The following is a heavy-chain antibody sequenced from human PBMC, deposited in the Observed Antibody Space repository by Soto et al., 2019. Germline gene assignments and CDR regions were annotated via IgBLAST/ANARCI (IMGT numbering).Heavy chain of an antibody. CDR2: IYYSGST. V-gene: IGHV4-39*01. CDR3: ARRGSGSYSDY. CDR1: GGSISSSSYY. D-gene: IGHD3-10*01. Sequence: SETLCLTCTVSGGSISSSSYYWGWIRQPPGKGLEWIGSIYYSGSTYYNPSLKSRVTISVDTSKNQFSLKLSSVTAADTAVYYCARRGSGSYSDYWGQGTLVTSP. J-gene: IGHJ4*02.